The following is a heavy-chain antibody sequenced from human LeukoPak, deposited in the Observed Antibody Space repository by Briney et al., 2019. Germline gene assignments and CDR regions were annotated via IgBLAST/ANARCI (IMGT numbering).Heavy chain of an antibody. CDR3: ARGSHYYDSSGYFDY. D-gene: IGHD3-22*01. V-gene: IGHV1-2*06. CDR1: GYIFTGYY. CDR2: INPNSGGT. Sequence: GASVKVSCKASGYIFTGYYMHWVRQAPGQGLEWMGRINPNSGGTNYAQKFQGRVTMTRDTSISTAYMELSRLRSDDTAVYYCARGSHYYDSSGYFDYWGQGTLVTVSS. J-gene: IGHJ4*02.